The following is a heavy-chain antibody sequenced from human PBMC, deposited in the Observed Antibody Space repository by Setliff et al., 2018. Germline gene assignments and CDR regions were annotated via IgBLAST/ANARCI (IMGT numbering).Heavy chain of an antibody. CDR2: ISGSGGST. J-gene: IGHJ3*02. V-gene: IGHV3-23*01. D-gene: IGHD3-22*01. CDR3: VRDDADNYDAFDN. CDR1: GFTFSSYA. Sequence: GSLRLSCAASGFTFSSYAMSWVRQAPGKGLEWVSAISGSGGSTYYADSVKGRFTISRDNSKNTLYLQMNSLRAEDTAVYYCVRDDADNYDAFDNWGQGTLVTVSS.